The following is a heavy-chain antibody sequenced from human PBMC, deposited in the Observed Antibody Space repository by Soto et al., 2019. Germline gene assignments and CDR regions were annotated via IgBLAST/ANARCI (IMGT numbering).Heavy chain of an antibody. Sequence: EVQLVECGGGLVQPGGSLRLSCAGSGLTLSRYWMHWVRQGPGKGLVWVSRINSDGGTTTYADSVKGRFTISRDNAKNTVDLQMNSLRAEDTAVYYCLAGETNYFDFWGQGTLVTVSS. J-gene: IGHJ4*02. CDR3: LAGETNYFDF. V-gene: IGHV3-74*01. CDR1: GLTLSRYW. CDR2: INSDGGTT. D-gene: IGHD3-10*01.